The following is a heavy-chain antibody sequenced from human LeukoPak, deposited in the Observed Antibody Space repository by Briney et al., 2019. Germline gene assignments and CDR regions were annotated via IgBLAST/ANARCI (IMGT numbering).Heavy chain of an antibody. V-gene: IGHV3-7*03. D-gene: IGHD1-26*01. CDR1: GFTFSIYW. CDR2: IKQDGSER. CDR3: ARAGALGATWYYYGMDV. J-gene: IGHJ6*02. Sequence: GGSLRLSCAASGFTFSIYWMSWVRQAPGKGLEWVANIKQDGSERYYVDSVKGRFTLSRDNAKNSLYLQMNSLRAEDTAVYYCARAGALGATWYYYGMDVWGQGTTVTVSS.